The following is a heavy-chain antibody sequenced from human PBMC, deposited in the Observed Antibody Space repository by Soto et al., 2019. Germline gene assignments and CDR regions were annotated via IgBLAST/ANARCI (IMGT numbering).Heavy chain of an antibody. CDR1: GYTFTSYY. J-gene: IGHJ3*02. V-gene: IGHV1-8*02. CDR3: ARGSSGKDAFDI. D-gene: IGHD6-19*01. Sequence: ASVKVSCKASGYTFTSYYMHWVRQAPGQGLEWMGWMNPNSGNTGYAQKFQGRVTMTRNTSISTAYMELSSLRSEDTAVYYCARGSSGKDAFDIWGQGTMVTVSS. CDR2: MNPNSGNT.